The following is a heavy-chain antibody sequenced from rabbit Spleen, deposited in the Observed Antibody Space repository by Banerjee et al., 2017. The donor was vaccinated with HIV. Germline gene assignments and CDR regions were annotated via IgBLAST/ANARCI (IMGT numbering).Heavy chain of an antibody. CDR1: GVSFNFNNY. V-gene: IGHV1S45*01. CDR3: ARSINWANRGLNL. J-gene: IGHJ4*01. Sequence: QEQLVESGGGLVQPGGSLTLTCTASGVSFNFNNYMCWVRQAPGKGLEWIASIYTGSGATYYANWAKGRFTVSKTSSTTVDLKMTSLTAADTATYFCARSINWANRGLNLWGQGTLVTVS. CDR2: IYTGSGAT. D-gene: IGHD1-1*01.